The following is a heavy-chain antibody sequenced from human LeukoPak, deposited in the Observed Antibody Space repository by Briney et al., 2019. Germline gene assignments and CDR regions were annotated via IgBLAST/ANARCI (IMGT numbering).Heavy chain of an antibody. CDR2: INAGNGNT. Sequence: GASVKVSCKASGYTFTSYAMHWVRQAPGQRLEGMGWINAGNGNTKYSQKFQGRVTITRDTSGTTAYMELSSLRSEDTAVYYCARDDSSSWNDWGQGTLVTVSS. D-gene: IGHD6-13*01. CDR3: ARDDSSSWND. J-gene: IGHJ4*02. CDR1: GYTFTSYA. V-gene: IGHV1-3*01.